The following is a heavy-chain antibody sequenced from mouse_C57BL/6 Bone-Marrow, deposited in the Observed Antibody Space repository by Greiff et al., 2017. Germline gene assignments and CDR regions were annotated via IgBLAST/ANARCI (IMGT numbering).Heavy chain of an antibody. CDR2: IYPRSGHT. CDR1: GYTFTSYG. D-gene: IGHD1-1*01. Sequence: QVQLQQSGAELARPGASVKLSCKASGYTFTSYGISWVKQRTGQGLEWIGEIYPRSGHTYYNEKFKGKATLTADKSSSTAYMGLRSLTSEDSAVYFCARGYGSKYYYAMDYWGQGTSVTVSS. CDR3: ARGYGSKYYYAMDY. V-gene: IGHV1-81*01. J-gene: IGHJ4*01.